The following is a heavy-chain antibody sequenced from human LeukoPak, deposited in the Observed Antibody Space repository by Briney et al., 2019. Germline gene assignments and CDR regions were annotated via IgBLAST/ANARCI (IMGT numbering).Heavy chain of an antibody. CDR1: GYIFTNYW. D-gene: IGHD3-3*01. Sequence: GESLKISCKGSGYIFTNYWIAWVRQMPGKGLEWMGIIYPGDSETGYSPSFQGQVTVSADKSITTAYVQCSSLKASDTAMYYYARLERDFRSDYKSRGIDYWGQGTLVTVSS. CDR3: ARLERDFRSDYKSRGIDY. J-gene: IGHJ4*02. V-gene: IGHV5-51*01. CDR2: IYPGDSET.